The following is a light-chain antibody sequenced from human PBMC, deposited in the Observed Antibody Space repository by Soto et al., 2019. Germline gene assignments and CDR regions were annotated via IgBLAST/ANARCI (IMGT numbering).Light chain of an antibody. Sequence: QSALTQPASVSGSPGQSITISCTGTSSDVGGYNYVSWYQQHPGKAPKLMIYEVSNRPSGVSNRFSGSKSGNTASLTISGLQGEDGADYYCSSFTSNNPGVFGGGTKLTLL. J-gene: IGLJ3*02. CDR2: EVS. CDR1: SSDVGGYNY. V-gene: IGLV2-14*01. CDR3: SSFTSNNPGV.